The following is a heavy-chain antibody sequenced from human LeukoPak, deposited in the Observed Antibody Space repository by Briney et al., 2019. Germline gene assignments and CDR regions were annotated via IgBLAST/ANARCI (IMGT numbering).Heavy chain of an antibody. D-gene: IGHD6-19*01. CDR1: GGSISYFY. CDR3: ARLNVGSGWFFDY. J-gene: IGHJ4*02. V-gene: IGHV4-59*08. CDR2: IYHGGIT. Sequence: SETLSLTCTVSGGSISYFYWGCIRQPPGKGLEWVGYIYHGGITNYNPSLESRVSKSADTSKNQFSLRLNSVTAADTAVYYCARLNVGSGWFFDYWGQGTLVTVSS.